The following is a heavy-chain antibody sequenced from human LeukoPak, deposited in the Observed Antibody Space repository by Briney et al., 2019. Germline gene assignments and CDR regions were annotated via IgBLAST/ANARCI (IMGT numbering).Heavy chain of an antibody. Sequence: GGSLRLSCAASGFNFNNYWMTWVRQAPGKGLEWVANINQDGSQRYYVDSVQGRFTFSRDNAENSMFLQMNDLRAEDTGVYYCAELGITMIGGVWGKGTTVTISS. V-gene: IGHV3-7*01. CDR1: GFNFNNYW. J-gene: IGHJ6*04. D-gene: IGHD3-10*02. CDR2: INQDGSQR. CDR3: AELGITMIGGV.